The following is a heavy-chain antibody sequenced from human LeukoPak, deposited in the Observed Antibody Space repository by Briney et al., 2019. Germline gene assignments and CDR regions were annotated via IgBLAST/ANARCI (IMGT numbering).Heavy chain of an antibody. CDR3: ARLRGYYDSSDH. D-gene: IGHD3-22*01. V-gene: IGHV3-74*01. CDR1: GFSFSAYW. CDR2: INSDGSSI. J-gene: IGHJ4*02. Sequence: PGGPLRLSCAGSGFSFSAYWMHWVRQLPGKGLVWVSRINSDGSSISYADSVKGRFTISRDNAKNTLYLQMNSLRLEDTAVYYCARLRGYYDSSDHWGQGTLVTVSS.